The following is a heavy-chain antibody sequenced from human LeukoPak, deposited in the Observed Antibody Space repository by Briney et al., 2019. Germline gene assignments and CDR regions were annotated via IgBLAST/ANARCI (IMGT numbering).Heavy chain of an antibody. J-gene: IGHJ4*02. V-gene: IGHV4-34*01. CDR3: ARGRVHYYDSSGYYYVYFDY. CDR1: GGSFSGYY. D-gene: IGHD3-22*01. CDR2: INHSGGT. Sequence: SETLSLTCAVYGGSFSGYYWSWIRQPPGKGLEWIGEINHSGGTNYNPSLKSRVTISVDTSKNQFSLKLSSVTAADTAVYYCARGRVHYYDSSGYYYVYFDYWGQGTLVTVSS.